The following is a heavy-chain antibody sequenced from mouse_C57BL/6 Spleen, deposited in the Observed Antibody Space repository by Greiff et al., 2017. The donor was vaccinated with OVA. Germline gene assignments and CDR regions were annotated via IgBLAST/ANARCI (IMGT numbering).Heavy chain of an antibody. V-gene: IGHV1-69*01. CDR1: GYTFTSYW. D-gene: IGHD1-1*01. CDR3: ARLGYYGSSSHFDY. CDR2: IDPSDSYT. Sequence: VQLQQPGAELVMPGASVKLSCKASGYTFTSYWMHWVKQRPGQGLEWIGEIDPSDSYTNYNQKFKGKSTLTVDKSSSTAYMQLSSLTSEDSAVYYCARLGYYGSSSHFDYWGQGTTLTVSS. J-gene: IGHJ2*01.